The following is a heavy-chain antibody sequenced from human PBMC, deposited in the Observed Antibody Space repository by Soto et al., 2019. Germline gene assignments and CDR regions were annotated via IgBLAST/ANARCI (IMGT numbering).Heavy chain of an antibody. CDR1: GGSISSGGYY. CDR3: ARSVFP. J-gene: IGHJ5*02. CDR2: IYYSGST. Sequence: QVQLQESGPGLVKPSQTLSLTCTVSGGSISSGGYYWTGIRQHPGKGLEWIGYIYYSGSTYYNPSLKSRVTIPVDTSKSPFSLTRSSVTAADTAAYYCARSVFPWGQGTLVTVSS. V-gene: IGHV4-31*03.